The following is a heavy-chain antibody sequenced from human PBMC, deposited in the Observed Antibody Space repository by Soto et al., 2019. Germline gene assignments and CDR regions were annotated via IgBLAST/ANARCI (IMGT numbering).Heavy chain of an antibody. CDR1: GFTFSIYA. V-gene: IGHV3-30*18. CDR2: ISYDGTKT. Sequence: QVQLVESGGGVVQPGRSLRVSCAASGFTFSIYAMHWVRKAPGTGLEWVAVISYDGTKTYYADSVKGRFTISRDNSKNTVYLQMNSLRDEDTAMYYCAKARGPRSQWLIDTFDYWGQRTLVTVSP. D-gene: IGHD5-12*01. CDR3: AKARGPRSQWLIDTFDY. J-gene: IGHJ4*02.